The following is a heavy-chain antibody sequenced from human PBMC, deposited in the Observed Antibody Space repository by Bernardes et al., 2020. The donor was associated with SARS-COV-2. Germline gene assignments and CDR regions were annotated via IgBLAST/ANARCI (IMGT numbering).Heavy chain of an antibody. J-gene: IGHJ4*02. CDR3: ARGLLDGDYGDLHY. CDR2: INPNNGGT. D-gene: IGHD4-17*01. CDR1: GYTFTDYY. Sequence: ASVKVSCKASGYTFTDYYLHWARQAPGQGLEWMGWINPNNGGTNLAQKFQGRVTMTRDTSISTAYMDLGRLRSDDTAVFYCARGLLDGDYGDLHYWGQGTLVTVS. V-gene: IGHV1-2*02.